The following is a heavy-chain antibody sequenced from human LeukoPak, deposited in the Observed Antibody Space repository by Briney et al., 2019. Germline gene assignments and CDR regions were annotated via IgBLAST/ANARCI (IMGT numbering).Heavy chain of an antibody. CDR3: AKDPDRSGSYFHVKHPRYFDY. D-gene: IGHD3-10*01. V-gene: IGHV3-48*01. Sequence: QSGGSLRLSCAASRFTFRSYKMNWVRQAPGKGLEWFSYISDSGSTIYYADSVKGRFTISRDNSKNTLYLQMNSLRAEDTAVYYCAKDPDRSGSYFHVKHPRYFDYWGQGTLVTVSS. J-gene: IGHJ4*02. CDR2: ISDSGSTI. CDR1: RFTFRSYK.